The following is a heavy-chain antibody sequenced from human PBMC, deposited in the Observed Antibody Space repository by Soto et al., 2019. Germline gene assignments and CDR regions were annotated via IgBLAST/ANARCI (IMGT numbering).Heavy chain of an antibody. V-gene: IGHV1-69*02. J-gene: IGHJ4*02. Sequence: QVQLVQSGAEVKKPGSSVKVSCKASGGTFSSYTISWVRQAPGQGLAWMGRIIPILGIANYAQKFQGRVTITADKSTSTAYMELSSLRSEDTAVYYCAGRYCSGGSCYSGYFDYWGQGTLVTVSS. CDR2: IIPILGIA. CDR3: AGRYCSGGSCYSGYFDY. D-gene: IGHD2-15*01. CDR1: GGTFSSYT.